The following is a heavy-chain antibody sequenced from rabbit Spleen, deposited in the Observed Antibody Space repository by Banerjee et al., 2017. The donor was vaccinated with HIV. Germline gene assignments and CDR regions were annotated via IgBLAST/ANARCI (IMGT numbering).Heavy chain of an antibody. CDR2: INAVTGKA. CDR3: ARHLDVGNSAPYFNL. V-gene: IGHV1S45*01. Sequence: QQQLEESGGGLVKPEGSLTLTCKASGFSFSNKAVLCWVRQAPGKGLEWIACINAVTGKAVYASWAKGRFTFSKTSSTTVTLQMTGLTVADTATYFCARHLDVGNSAPYFNLWGPGTLVTVS. CDR1: GFSFSNKAV. D-gene: IGHD8-1*01. J-gene: IGHJ4*01.